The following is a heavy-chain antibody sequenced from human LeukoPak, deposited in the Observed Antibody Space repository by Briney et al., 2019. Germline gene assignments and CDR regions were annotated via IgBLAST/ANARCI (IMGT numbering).Heavy chain of an antibody. CDR3: ARDRVGAKRPGYDGCAI. CDR2: ISRSVSI. Sequence: PGGSLRLSCAASGFTFSSYSMNWVRQAPGKGLEWVSYISRSVSICYADSVKGRFTISRDNAKNSLYLQMNSLRDEDTAVYYCARDRVGAKRPGYDGCAIWARGTMVSVSS. CDR1: GFTFSSYS. D-gene: IGHD1-26*01. V-gene: IGHV3-48*02. J-gene: IGHJ3*02.